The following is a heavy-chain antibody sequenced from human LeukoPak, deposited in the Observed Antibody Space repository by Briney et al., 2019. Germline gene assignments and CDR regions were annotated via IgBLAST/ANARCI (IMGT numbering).Heavy chain of an antibody. V-gene: IGHV3-48*01. Sequence: GGSLRLSCAASGFTFSSYSFNWVRQAPGKGLEWVSYISRTTSYADSVKGRFTISRDNAKSSLYLQMNSLRAEDTAVYYCARDTDYAFDVWGQGALVTVSS. J-gene: IGHJ4*02. CDR3: ARDTDYAFDV. CDR1: GFTFSSYS. CDR2: ISRTT. D-gene: IGHD3/OR15-3a*01.